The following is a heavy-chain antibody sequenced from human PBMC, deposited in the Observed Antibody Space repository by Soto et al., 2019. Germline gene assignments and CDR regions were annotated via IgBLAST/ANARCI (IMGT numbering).Heavy chain of an antibody. J-gene: IGHJ3*02. CDR3: AREGDIVVVVAATPLNAFDI. CDR1: GGTFSSYA. D-gene: IGHD2-15*01. CDR2: IIPIFGTA. V-gene: IGHV1-69*06. Sequence: QVQLVQSGAEVKKPGSSVKVSCKASGGTFSSYAISWVRQAPGQGLEWMGGIIPIFGTANYAQKFQGRVPITADKSTSTAYMELSSLRSEDTAVYYCAREGDIVVVVAATPLNAFDIWGQGTMVTVSS.